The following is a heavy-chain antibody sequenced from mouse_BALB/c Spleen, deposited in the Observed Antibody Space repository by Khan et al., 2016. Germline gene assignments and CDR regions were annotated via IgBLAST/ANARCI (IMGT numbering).Heavy chain of an antibody. CDR3: AREGTVPLMDY. CDR2: ISPGCGST. D-gene: IGHD1-1*01. CDR1: GYTFTSYW. Sequence: DLVKPGASVKLSCKASGYTFTSYWINWVKQRPGQGPEWIGRISPGCGSTYYNEMFKGKATLTVDTSSSTAYIHLSSLSSEDSAVYFCAREGTVPLMDYWGQGTSVTVSS. V-gene: IGHV1S41*01. J-gene: IGHJ4*01.